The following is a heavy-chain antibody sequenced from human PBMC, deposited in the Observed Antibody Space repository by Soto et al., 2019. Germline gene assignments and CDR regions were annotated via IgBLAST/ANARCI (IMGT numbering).Heavy chain of an antibody. V-gene: IGHV3-7*01. CDR3: VREIASRL. CDR1: GFTFTSYW. Sequence: EVQVVESGGGLVKPGGSLRLSCAASGFTFTSYWMTWVRQAPGRGLEWVANINKDGSEKSYVDSVKGRFPISRDNAKSSLYLQMNSLRADDTTVYYCVREIASRLWGKGTTVIVSS. D-gene: IGHD2-21*01. J-gene: IGHJ6*04. CDR2: INKDGSEK.